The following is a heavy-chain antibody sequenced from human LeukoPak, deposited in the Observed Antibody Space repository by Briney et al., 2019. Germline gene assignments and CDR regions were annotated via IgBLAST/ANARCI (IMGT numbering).Heavy chain of an antibody. CDR1: GGSISSYY. V-gene: IGHV4-59*08. CDR2: IYYSGST. Sequence: SETLSLNCTVSGGSISSYYWSWMRQPPGRGLEWIGYIYYSGSTNYNPSLKSRVTISVDTSKNQFSLKLSSVAAADTAVYYCARQADYYYGMDVWGQGTTVTVSS. J-gene: IGHJ6*02. CDR3: ARQADYYYGMDV.